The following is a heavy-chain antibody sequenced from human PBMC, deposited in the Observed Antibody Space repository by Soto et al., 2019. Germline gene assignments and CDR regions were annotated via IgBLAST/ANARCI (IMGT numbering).Heavy chain of an antibody. CDR1: GYSFTSYW. V-gene: IGHV5-51*01. D-gene: IGHD6-13*01. CDR2: IYPGDSDT. CDR3: ARHGGIAAAGPDYYYYGMDV. J-gene: IGHJ6*02. Sequence: PGESLKISCKGSGYSFTSYWIGWVRQMPGKGLEWMGIIYPGDSDTRYSPSFQGQVTISADKSISTAYLQWSSLKASDTAMYYCARHGGIAAAGPDYYYYGMDVWGQGTPVTVSS.